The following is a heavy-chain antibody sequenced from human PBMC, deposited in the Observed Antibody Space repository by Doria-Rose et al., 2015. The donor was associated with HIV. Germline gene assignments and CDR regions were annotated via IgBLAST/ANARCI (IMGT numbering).Heavy chain of an antibody. CDR3: ARIKSSRWYHKYYFDF. CDR1: GVSLSSPGMG. J-gene: IGHJ4*02. Sequence: VTLKESGPALVKPTETLTLTCTVSGVSLSSPGMGVSWIRQPPGKALEWLANIFSDYERSYKTSLKSILTIYRGTSRSQVVLTMTDMDPVDTATYYCARIKSSRWYHKYYFDFWGQGTLVIVAA. V-gene: IGHV2-26*01. CDR2: IFSDYER. D-gene: IGHD6-13*01.